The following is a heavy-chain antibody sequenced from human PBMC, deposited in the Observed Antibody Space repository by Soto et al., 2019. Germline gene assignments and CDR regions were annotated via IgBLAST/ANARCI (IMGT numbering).Heavy chain of an antibody. D-gene: IGHD5-18*01. V-gene: IGHV3-30*03. Sequence: QAQLVESGGGVVQPGRSLILSCAASGFAFSSYGMHWVRQAPGTGLEWVAVISYDGSLQHYADSVKGRFTISRDNSKNMVILQMSSLRAEDTAVYYCVSDRGYGHASVPYSWGQGTLVSVSS. CDR2: ISYDGSLQ. CDR1: GFAFSSYG. J-gene: IGHJ4*02. CDR3: VSDRGYGHASVPYS.